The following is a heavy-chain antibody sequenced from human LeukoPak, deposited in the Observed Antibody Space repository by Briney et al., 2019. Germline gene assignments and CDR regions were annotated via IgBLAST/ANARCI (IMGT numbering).Heavy chain of an antibody. CDR1: GYTFTSYD. J-gene: IGHJ5*02. Sequence: ASVKVSCKASGYTFTSYDINWVRQATGQGLEWMGWMNPNSGNTGYSQKFQGRVTITRDTSASTAYMELSSLRSEDTAVYYCARDKRTSFDPWGQGTLVTVSS. CDR3: ARDKRTSFDP. CDR2: MNPNSGNT. V-gene: IGHV1-8*01. D-gene: IGHD3/OR15-3a*01.